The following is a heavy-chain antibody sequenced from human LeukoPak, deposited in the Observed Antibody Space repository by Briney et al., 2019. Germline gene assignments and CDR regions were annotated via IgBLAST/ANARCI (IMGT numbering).Heavy chain of an antibody. CDR3: ARDVGIYGY. CDR1: GFTFSSYA. V-gene: IGHV3-23*01. Sequence: GGSLRLSCAASGFTFSSYAMSWVRQAPGKGLEWVSAISGSGGSTYYADSVKGRFTISRDNAKNSLYLQMNSLRAEDTAVYYCARDVGIYGYWGQGTLVTVSS. D-gene: IGHD5-12*01. CDR2: ISGSGGST. J-gene: IGHJ4*02.